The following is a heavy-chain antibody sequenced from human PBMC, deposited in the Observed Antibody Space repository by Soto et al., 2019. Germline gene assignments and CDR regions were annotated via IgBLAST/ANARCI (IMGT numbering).Heavy chain of an antibody. CDR1: NASLSIHF. D-gene: IGHD2-15*01. CDR3: AGASSRVSSVVAAY. V-gene: IGHV1-46*01. J-gene: IGHJ4*02. CDR2: INPGPNSA. Sequence: SVKGSCKSSNASLSIHFIHWVRQAPGEGLEWMSIINPGPNSASYSKEFQGRLTLTSDMPSRTVYMQLSNLRSDDTAVYYCAGASSRVSSVVAAYWGQGNLVTVSS.